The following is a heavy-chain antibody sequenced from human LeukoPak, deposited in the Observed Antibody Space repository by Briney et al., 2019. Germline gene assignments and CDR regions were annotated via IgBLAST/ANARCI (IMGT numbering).Heavy chain of an antibody. J-gene: IGHJ5*02. CDR2: IYYSGST. V-gene: IGHV4-30-4*02. CDR3: AGTYYDILTGYYTSWFDP. Sequence: SETLSLTCTVSGGSISSGDYYWSWIRQPPGKGLEWIGYIYYSGSTYYNPSLKSRVTISVDTSKNQFSLKLSSVTAADTAVYYCAGTYYDILTGYYTSWFDPWGQGTLVTVSS. D-gene: IGHD3-9*01. CDR1: GGSISSGDYY.